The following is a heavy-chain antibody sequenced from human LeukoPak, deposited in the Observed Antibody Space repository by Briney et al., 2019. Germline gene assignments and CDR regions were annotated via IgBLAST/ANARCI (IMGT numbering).Heavy chain of an antibody. CDR1: GGSFSGYY. D-gene: IGHD3-22*01. V-gene: IGHV4-34*01. CDR3: ASVGYYDSRENYYFDY. CDR2: INHSGST. Sequence: PSETLSLTCAVYGGSFSGYYWSWIRQPPGKGLEWIGEINHSGSTNYNPSLKSRVTISVDTSKNQFSLKLGSVTAADTAVYYCASVGYYDSRENYYFDYWGQGTLVTVSS. J-gene: IGHJ4*02.